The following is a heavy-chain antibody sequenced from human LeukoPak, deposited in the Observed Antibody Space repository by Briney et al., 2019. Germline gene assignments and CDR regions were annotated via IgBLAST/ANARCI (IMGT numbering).Heavy chain of an antibody. J-gene: IGHJ4*02. D-gene: IGHD3-10*01. Sequence: PGGSLRLSCAASGFTFSSYSMNWVRQAPGKGLEGVSSISSSSSYIYYADSVKGRFTISRDNAKNSLYLQMNSLRAEDTAVHYCASYPGELLGRDYWGQGTLVTVSS. CDR1: GFTFSSYS. CDR3: ASYPGELLGRDY. CDR2: ISSSSSYI. V-gene: IGHV3-21*01.